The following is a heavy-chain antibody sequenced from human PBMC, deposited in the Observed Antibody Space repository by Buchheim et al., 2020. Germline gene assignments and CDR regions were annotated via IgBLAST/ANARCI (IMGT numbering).Heavy chain of an antibody. Sequence: EVQLVESGGGLVQPGGSLRLSCAASGFTFSSYEMNWVRQAPGKGLEWVSYISSSGSTIYYADSVKGRFTISSDNAKNSLYLQMNSLRAEDTAVYYCARETWGEAGYYYGMDVWGQGTT. D-gene: IGHD3-16*01. CDR3: ARETWGEAGYYYGMDV. V-gene: IGHV3-48*03. J-gene: IGHJ6*02. CDR2: ISSSGSTI. CDR1: GFTFSSYE.